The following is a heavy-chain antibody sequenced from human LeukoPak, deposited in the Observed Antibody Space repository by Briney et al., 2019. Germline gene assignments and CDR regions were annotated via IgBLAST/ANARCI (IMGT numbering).Heavy chain of an antibody. CDR2: IYYSGST. J-gene: IGHJ4*02. Sequence: SETLSLTCTVSGGSISSSSYYWGWIRQPPGKGLEWIGSIYYSGSTYYNPSLKSRVTISVDTSKNQFSLKLSSVTAADTAVYYCARTGVKVAVAGNVSWGQGTLVTVSS. CDR3: ARTGVKVAVAGNVS. V-gene: IGHV4-39*01. CDR1: GGSISSSSYY. D-gene: IGHD6-19*01.